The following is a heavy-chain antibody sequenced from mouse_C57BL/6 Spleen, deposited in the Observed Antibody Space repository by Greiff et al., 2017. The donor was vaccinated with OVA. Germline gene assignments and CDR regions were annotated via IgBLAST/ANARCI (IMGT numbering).Heavy chain of an antibody. CDR1: GYTFTSYW. D-gene: IGHD1-1*01. V-gene: IGHV1-69*01. CDR2: IDPSDSYT. CDR3: ARYGSRYAMDY. Sequence: QVQLQQPGAELVMPGASVKLSCKASGYTFTSYWMHWVKQRPGQGLEWIGEIDPSDSYTNYNQKFKGKSTLTVDKSSSTAYMQLSSLTSEDSAVYYCARYGSRYAMDYWGQGTSVTVSS. J-gene: IGHJ4*01.